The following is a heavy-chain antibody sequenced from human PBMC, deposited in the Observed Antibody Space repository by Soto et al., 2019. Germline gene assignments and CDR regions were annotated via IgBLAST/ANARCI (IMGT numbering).Heavy chain of an antibody. D-gene: IGHD3-22*01. CDR2: IYPGDPDT. V-gene: IGHV5-51*01. J-gene: IGHJ4*01. Sequence: GESLKISCKASGYIFADYWVAWVRQMPGKGLEWMGIIYPGDPDTRYSPSFQGQVTISADKSTSTAYLQWSSLKASDSAIYYCARPLDIFGYFYNYWGHGTLVTVSS. CDR1: GYIFADYW. CDR3: ARPLDIFGYFYNY.